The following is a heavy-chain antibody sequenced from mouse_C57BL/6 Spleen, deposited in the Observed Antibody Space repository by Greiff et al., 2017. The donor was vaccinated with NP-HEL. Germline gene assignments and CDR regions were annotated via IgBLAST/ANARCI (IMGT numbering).Heavy chain of an antibody. Sequence: QVQLKESGPELVKPGASVKLSCKASGYTFTSYDINWVKQRPGQGLEWIGWIYPRDGSTKYNEKFKGKATLTVDTSSSTAYMELHSLTSEDSAVYFCARSDADGYSYYYAMDYWGQGTSVTVSS. D-gene: IGHD2-3*01. CDR2: IYPRDGST. V-gene: IGHV1-85*01. CDR3: ARSDADGYSYYYAMDY. J-gene: IGHJ4*01. CDR1: GYTFTSYD.